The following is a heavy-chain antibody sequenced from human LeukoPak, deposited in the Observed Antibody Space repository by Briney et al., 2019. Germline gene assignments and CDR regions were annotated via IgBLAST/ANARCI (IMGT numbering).Heavy chain of an antibody. CDR1: GYSFTSYW. D-gene: IGHD3-22*01. CDR3: ARQSSSGYYYYYYGMDV. V-gene: IGHV5-51*01. J-gene: IGHJ6*02. CDR2: IYPGDSDT. Sequence: PGESLKISCKGSGYSFTSYWIGWVRQMPGKGLEWMGIIYPGDSDTRYSPSFQGQVTISADKSISTAYLQWSSLKASDTAMYYCARQSSSGYYYYYYGMDVWGQGTTVTVSS.